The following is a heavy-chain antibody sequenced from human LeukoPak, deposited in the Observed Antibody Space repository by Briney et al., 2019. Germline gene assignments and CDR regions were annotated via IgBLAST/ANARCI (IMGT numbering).Heavy chain of an antibody. CDR3: ARRLEMATIDY. CDR2: IYYSGST. V-gene: IGHV4-39*01. J-gene: IGHJ4*02. CDR1: GGSISSSSYY. Sequence: PSETLSLTCTVSGGSISSSSYYWGWIRQPPGKGLEWIGSIYYSGSTYYNPSLKSRVTISVDTSKNQFSLKLSSVTAAGTAVYYCARRLEMATIDYWGQGTLVTVSS. D-gene: IGHD5-24*01.